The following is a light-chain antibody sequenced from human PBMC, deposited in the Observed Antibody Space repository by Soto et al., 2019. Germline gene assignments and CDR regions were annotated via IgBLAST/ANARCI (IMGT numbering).Light chain of an antibody. CDR3: QQYGNTPRT. CDR1: QSVNSNF. CDR2: GVS. V-gene: IGKV3-20*01. Sequence: EIVLTQSPGTLSLSPGERATLSCRADQSVNSNFFAWFQQKPGRAPRLLIYGVSTRATGIPDRFSGSGSGTDFTLTISRLEPEDFAVYYCQQYGNTPRTFGKGTKVEIK. J-gene: IGKJ1*01.